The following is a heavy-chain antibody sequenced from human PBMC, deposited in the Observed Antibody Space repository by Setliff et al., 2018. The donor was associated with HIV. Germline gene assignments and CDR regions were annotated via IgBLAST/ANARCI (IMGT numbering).Heavy chain of an antibody. CDR3: ARFYGSGSYLQDYYFDL. V-gene: IGHV1-8*01. CDR2: MNPYSGHA. J-gene: IGHJ2*01. CDR1: GYTFTNYD. D-gene: IGHD3-10*01. Sequence: GASVKVSCKASGYTFTNYDINWVRQAPGRGLEWMGWMNPYSGHAGYAQKFQGRVTMTRNISISTACMELSSLTSEDTAFYYCARFYGSGSYLQDYYFDLWGRGTLVTVSS.